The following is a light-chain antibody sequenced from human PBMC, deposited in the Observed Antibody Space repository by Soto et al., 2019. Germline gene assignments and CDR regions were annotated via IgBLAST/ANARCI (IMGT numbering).Light chain of an antibody. J-gene: IGLJ1*01. CDR1: SSDVGGYNY. CDR3: ASFTSTYSYV. V-gene: IGLV2-14*03. CDR2: HVT. Sequence: QSSLTQPASVSGCPGQSITISCTGTSSDVGGYNYVSWYQHHPGKAPKLMIYHVTVRPSGVSNRFSGSKSDDTASLTISGLQAEDEADYYCASFTSTYSYVFGTGTKVTVL.